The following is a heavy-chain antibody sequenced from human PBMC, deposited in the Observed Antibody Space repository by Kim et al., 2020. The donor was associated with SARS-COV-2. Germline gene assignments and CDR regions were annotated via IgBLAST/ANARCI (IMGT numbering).Heavy chain of an antibody. CDR1: GYSFTSYW. Sequence: GESLKISCKGSGYSFTSYWIGWVCQMPGKGLEWMGIIYPGDSDTRYSPSFQGQVTISADKSISTAYLQWSSLKASDTAMYYCATVASGYCSSTSCPGDNWFDPWGQGTLVTVSS. V-gene: IGHV5-51*01. D-gene: IGHD2-2*01. CDR3: ATVASGYCSSTSCPGDNWFDP. CDR2: IYPGDSDT. J-gene: IGHJ5*02.